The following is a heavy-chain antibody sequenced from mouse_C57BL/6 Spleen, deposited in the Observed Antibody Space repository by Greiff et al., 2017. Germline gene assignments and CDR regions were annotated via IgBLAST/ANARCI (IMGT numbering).Heavy chain of an antibody. CDR2: IYPGSGST. V-gene: IGHV1-55*01. Sequence: QVHVKQPGAELVKPGASVKMSCKASGYTFTSYWITWVKQRPGQGLEWIGDIYPGSGSTNYNEKFKSKATLTVDTSSSTAYMQLSSLTSEDSAVYYCARGYYGNYEDYYAMDYWGQGTSVTVSS. J-gene: IGHJ4*01. CDR1: GYTFTSYW. CDR3: ARGYYGNYEDYYAMDY. D-gene: IGHD2-1*01.